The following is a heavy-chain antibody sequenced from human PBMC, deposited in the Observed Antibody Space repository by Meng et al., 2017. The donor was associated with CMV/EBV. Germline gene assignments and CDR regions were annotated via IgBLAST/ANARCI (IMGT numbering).Heavy chain of an antibody. CDR2: ISSSGSTI. CDR1: GFTFSSYE. Sequence: GESLKISCAASGFTFSSYEMNWVRQAPGKGLEWVSYISSSGSTIYYADSVKGRFTISRDNAKNSLYLQMNSLRAEDTAVYYCARGLRFLEWPYYYYYDMDVWGQGTTVTVSS. V-gene: IGHV3-48*03. CDR3: ARGLRFLEWPYYYYYDMDV. J-gene: IGHJ6*02. D-gene: IGHD3-3*01.